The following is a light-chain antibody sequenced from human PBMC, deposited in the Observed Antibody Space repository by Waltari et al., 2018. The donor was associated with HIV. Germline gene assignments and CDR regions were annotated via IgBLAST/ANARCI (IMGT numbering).Light chain of an antibody. CDR1: NIGRKR. Sequence: SSVLTQPPSVSVAPGQTARIPCGGPNIGRKRGQWYQQRPGQAPVLVVYDDRVRPSGIPDRFSGSNSGNTATLTISRVEAGDEADYYCHVWNSTSDLGVFGGGTQLTVL. J-gene: IGLJ7*01. CDR2: DDR. CDR3: HVWNSTSDLGV. V-gene: IGLV3-21*02.